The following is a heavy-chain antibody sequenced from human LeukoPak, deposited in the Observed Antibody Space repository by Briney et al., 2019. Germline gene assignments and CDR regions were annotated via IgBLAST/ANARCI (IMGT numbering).Heavy chain of an antibody. Sequence: GGSLRLSCAASGFTFSSYGMHWVRQAPGKGLEWVANINEDGSEKNYVDSVKGRFTISRDNAQNSLYLQMDSLRAEDTAVYYCARDEYWGQGTLVTVSS. CDR1: GFTFSSYG. CDR2: INEDGSEK. J-gene: IGHJ4*02. V-gene: IGHV3-7*01. CDR3: ARDEY.